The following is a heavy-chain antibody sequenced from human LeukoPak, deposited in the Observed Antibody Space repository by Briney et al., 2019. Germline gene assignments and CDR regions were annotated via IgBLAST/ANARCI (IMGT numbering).Heavy chain of an antibody. D-gene: IGHD3-22*01. CDR2: ISAYNGNT. Sequence: ASVKVSCKASGYTFTSYGISWVRQAPGQGLEWMGWISAYNGNTNYAQKLQGRVTMTTDTSTSTAYMELRSLRSDGTAVYYCARDLSPYYYDSSGYTPFDYWGQGTLVTVSS. J-gene: IGHJ4*02. CDR3: ARDLSPYYYDSSGYTPFDY. CDR1: GYTFTSYG. V-gene: IGHV1-18*01.